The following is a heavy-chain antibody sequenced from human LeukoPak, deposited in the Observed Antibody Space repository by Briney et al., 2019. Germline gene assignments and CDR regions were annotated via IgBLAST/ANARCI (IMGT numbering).Heavy chain of an antibody. CDR2: IFHSGST. Sequence: SETLSLTCTVSGYSISSGYYWGWIRQPPGQGLEWIGTIFHSGSTYSNPSLKSRVTISVDTSKNQFSLNLSSVTAADTAVYYCASVGYYPDYYMDVWGKGTTVTVSS. J-gene: IGHJ6*03. CDR3: ASVGYYPDYYMDV. CDR1: GYSISSGYY. V-gene: IGHV4-38-2*02. D-gene: IGHD2-21*01.